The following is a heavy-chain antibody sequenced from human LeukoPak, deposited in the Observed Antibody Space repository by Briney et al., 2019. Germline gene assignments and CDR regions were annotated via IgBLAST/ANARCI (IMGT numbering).Heavy chain of an antibody. V-gene: IGHV1-69*05. CDR2: IIPIFGTA. J-gene: IGHJ1*01. CDR3: ARGRVYYYDSSGYYVYFQH. CDR1: GGTSSSYA. D-gene: IGHD3-22*01. Sequence: SVKVSCKASGGTSSSYAISWVRQAPGQGLEWMGRIIPIFGTANYAQKFQGRVTITTDESTSTAYMELSSLRSEDTAVYYCARGRVYYYDSSGYYVYFQHWGQGTLVTVSS.